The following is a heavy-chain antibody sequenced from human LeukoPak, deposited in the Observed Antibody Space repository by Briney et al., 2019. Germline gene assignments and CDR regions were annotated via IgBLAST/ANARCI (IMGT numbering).Heavy chain of an antibody. D-gene: IGHD6-13*01. CDR3: ARADYSSTWSHDYYYMDV. Sequence: SETLSLTCTVSGYSISSGYYWGWIRQPPGKGLEWIGFIYHSGSTYYNPSLKSRVTISVDTSKNQFSLKLSSVTAADTAVYYCARADYSSTWSHDYYYMDVWGKGTTVTVSS. V-gene: IGHV4-38-2*02. CDR1: GYSISSGYY. CDR2: IYHSGST. J-gene: IGHJ6*03.